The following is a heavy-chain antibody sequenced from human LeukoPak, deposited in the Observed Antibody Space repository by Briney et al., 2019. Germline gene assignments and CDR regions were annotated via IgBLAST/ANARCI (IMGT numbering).Heavy chain of an antibody. J-gene: IGHJ4*02. Sequence: GGSLRLSCAASGFTFNSYAMSWVRQAPGKGLEWVSGISGSGSSTHYAGSVKGRFTISRDNSKNTVYLQMNSLRVEDTAVYYCAKDRSTVVTSASGFDYWGQGTLVTVSS. CDR3: AKDRSTVVTSASGFDY. CDR1: GFTFNSYA. V-gene: IGHV3-23*01. D-gene: IGHD4-23*01. CDR2: ISGSGSST.